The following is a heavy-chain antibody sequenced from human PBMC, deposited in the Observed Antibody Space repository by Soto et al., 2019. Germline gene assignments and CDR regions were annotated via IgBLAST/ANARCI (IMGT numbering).Heavy chain of an antibody. J-gene: IGHJ4*02. V-gene: IGHV1-18*01. CDR1: GYTFSNYG. Sequence: SVKVSCKASGYTFSNYGISWVRQAPGQGLEWMGWISGYNGNTNYAQNLQGRVTMTTDPSASTAYMELSSLRSEDTAVYYCARGGYFDSSNYLAYWGLGTLVTVSS. D-gene: IGHD3-22*01. CDR2: ISGYNGNT. CDR3: ARGGYFDSSNYLAY.